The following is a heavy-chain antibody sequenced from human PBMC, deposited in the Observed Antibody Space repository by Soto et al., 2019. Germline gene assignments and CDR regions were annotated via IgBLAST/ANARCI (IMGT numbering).Heavy chain of an antibody. Sequence: SVKVSCKASGFTFTSSAMQWVRQARGQRLEWIGWIVVGSGNTNYAQKFQERVTITRDMSTSTAYMELSSLRSEDTAVYYCAANLGYCSGGSCYAYYMDIWGKGTTVTVSS. CDR2: IVVGSGNT. D-gene: IGHD2-15*01. CDR1: GFTFTSSA. V-gene: IGHV1-58*02. J-gene: IGHJ6*03. CDR3: AANLGYCSGGSCYAYYMDI.